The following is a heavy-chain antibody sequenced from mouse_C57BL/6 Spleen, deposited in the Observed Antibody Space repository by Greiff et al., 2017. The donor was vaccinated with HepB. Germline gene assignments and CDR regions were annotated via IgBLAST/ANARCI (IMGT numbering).Heavy chain of an antibody. CDR3: TRGSWEGPFDY. CDR2: IDPETGGT. D-gene: IGHD4-1*01. V-gene: IGHV1-15*01. J-gene: IGHJ2*01. Sequence: VQLKESGAELVRPGASVTLSCKASGYTFTDYEMHWVKQTPVHGLEWIGAIDPETGGTAYNQKFKGKAILTADKSSSTAYMELRSLTSEDSAVYYCTRGSWEGPFDYWGQGTTLTVSS. CDR1: GYTFTDYE.